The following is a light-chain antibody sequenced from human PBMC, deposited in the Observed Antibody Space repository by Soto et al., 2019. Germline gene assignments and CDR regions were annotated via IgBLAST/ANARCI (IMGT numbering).Light chain of an antibody. J-gene: IGKJ1*01. V-gene: IGKV1-39*01. CDR3: QQSYSTPRT. CDR2: AAS. Sequence: DLQMTQSPSSLSASVGDRVTITCRASQSISNYLNWYQQKPGKAPKLLMYAASSLQSGVPSRVSGSGSGTDFTLTISSLQPEDFATYYCQQSYSTPRTFGQGTKVEIK. CDR1: QSISNY.